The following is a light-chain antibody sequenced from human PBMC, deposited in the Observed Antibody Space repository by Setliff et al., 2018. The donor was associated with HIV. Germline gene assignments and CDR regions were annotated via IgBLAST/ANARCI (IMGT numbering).Light chain of an antibody. J-gene: IGLJ1*01. CDR3: CSYSGRTSFV. Sequence: QSALAQPASVSGSPGQSITISCTGTSSDVGGYNYVSWYQQHPGKAPKLMIYDVNNRPSGVSNRFSGSKSGNTASLTISGLQAEDEADYYCCSYSGRTSFVFGTGTKVTVL. V-gene: IGLV2-14*03. CDR1: SSDVGGYNY. CDR2: DVN.